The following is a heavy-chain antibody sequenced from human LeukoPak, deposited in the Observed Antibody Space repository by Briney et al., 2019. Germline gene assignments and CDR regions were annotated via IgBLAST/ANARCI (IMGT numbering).Heavy chain of an antibody. J-gene: IGHJ3*02. CDR1: GFTFSSYW. Sequence: GGSLRLSCAASGFTFSSYWMHWVRQPPGKGLEWVSSISSSSSYIYYADSVKGRFTISRDNAKNSLYLQMNSLRAEDTAVYYCARDHYYDSSGYPDDAFDIWGQGTMVTVSS. V-gene: IGHV3-21*01. D-gene: IGHD3-22*01. CDR2: ISSSSSYI. CDR3: ARDHYYDSSGYPDDAFDI.